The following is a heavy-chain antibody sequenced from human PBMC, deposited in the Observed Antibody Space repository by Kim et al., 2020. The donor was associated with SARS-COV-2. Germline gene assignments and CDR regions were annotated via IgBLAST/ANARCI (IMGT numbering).Heavy chain of an antibody. CDR2: IIPILGIA. Sequence: SVKVSCKASGGTFSSYAISWVRQAPGQGLEWMGRIIPILGIANYAQKFQGRVTITADKSTSTAYMELSSLRSEDTAVYYCARELKRWLQFSHYYYYYMDVWGKGTTVTVSS. CDR3: ARELKRWLQFSHYYYYYMDV. J-gene: IGHJ6*03. V-gene: IGHV1-69*04. CDR1: GGTFSSYA. D-gene: IGHD5-12*01.